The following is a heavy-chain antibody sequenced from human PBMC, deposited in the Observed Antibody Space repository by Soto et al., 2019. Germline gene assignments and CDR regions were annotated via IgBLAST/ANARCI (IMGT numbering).Heavy chain of an antibody. J-gene: IGHJ6*02. Sequence: GGSLRLSCTASGFTFGDYAMSWFRQAPGKGLEWVGFIRSKAYGGTTEYAASVKGRFTISRDDFKSIAYLQMNSLKTEDTAVYYCTIDYGGNSGYYGMDVWGQGTTVTVSS. CDR1: GFTFGDYA. CDR3: TIDYGGNSGYYGMDV. D-gene: IGHD4-17*01. V-gene: IGHV3-49*03. CDR2: IRSKAYGGTT.